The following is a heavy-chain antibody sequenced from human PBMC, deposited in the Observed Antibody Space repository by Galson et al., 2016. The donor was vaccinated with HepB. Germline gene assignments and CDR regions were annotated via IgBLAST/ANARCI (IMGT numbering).Heavy chain of an antibody. V-gene: IGHV1-46*01. CDR2: VDPSGGST. J-gene: IGHJ4*02. Sequence: SVKVSCKASGYTFTSYHTHWVRQAPGQGLEWMGSVDPSGGSTNYAQKFQGRVTMTRDTSTTTVYMELSSLRSEDTAVYYCAYSRGYWAFDDWGQGTLVTVSS. D-gene: IGHD3-22*01. CDR1: GYTFTSYH. CDR3: AYSRGYWAFDD.